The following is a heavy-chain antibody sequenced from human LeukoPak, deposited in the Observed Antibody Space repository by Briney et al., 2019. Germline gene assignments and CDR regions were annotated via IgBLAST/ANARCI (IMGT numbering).Heavy chain of an antibody. V-gene: IGHV3-33*06. Sequence: QTGGSLRLSCAASGLTFSSFGMHWVRQAPGKGLEWVAVIWYDGSNKYYADSVKGRFTISRDNSKNTLYLQMNSLRAEDTAIYYCAKDHRRGYSYGDFDYWGQGTLVTVSS. J-gene: IGHJ4*02. CDR3: AKDHRRGYSYGDFDY. CDR2: IWYDGSNK. D-gene: IGHD5-18*01. CDR1: GLTFSSFG.